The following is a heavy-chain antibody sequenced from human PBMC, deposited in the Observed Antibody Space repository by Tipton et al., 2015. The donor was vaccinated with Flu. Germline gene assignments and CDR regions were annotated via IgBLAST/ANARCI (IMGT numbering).Heavy chain of an antibody. CDR2: VFYGGST. J-gene: IGHJ4*02. V-gene: IGHV4-39*07. Sequence: LRLSCSVSGGAVTSSPYYWGWVRQSPGKGLEWIGTVFYGGSTHYNPSLKSRVTISGDTSKNQFSLNLTSVTAADTAVFYCARAFGVVPFFDNWGQGTLVTVSS. CDR1: GGAVTSSPYY. D-gene: IGHD3-3*01. CDR3: ARAFGVVPFFDN.